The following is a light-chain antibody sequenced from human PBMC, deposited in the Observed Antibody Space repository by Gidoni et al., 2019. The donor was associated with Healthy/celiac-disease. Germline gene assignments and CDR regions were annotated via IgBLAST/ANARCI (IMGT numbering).Light chain of an antibody. CDR2: GAS. V-gene: IGKV3-15*01. CDR3: QQYNNWPQT. CDR1: QSVSSN. Sequence: EIVMTQSPATLSVSPGERATLSCRASQSVSSNLAWYQQKPGQAPRLLIYGASTRATGIPARFSGSGSGPEFTLTISSLHSEDFAVYYCQQYNNWPQTFGQWTKVEIK. J-gene: IGKJ1*01.